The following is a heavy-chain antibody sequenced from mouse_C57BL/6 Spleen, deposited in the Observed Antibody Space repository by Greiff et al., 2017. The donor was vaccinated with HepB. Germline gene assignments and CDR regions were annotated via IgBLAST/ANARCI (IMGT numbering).Heavy chain of an antibody. CDR1: GYTFTSYW. CDR3: ARRSTVGFDY. J-gene: IGHJ2*01. CDR2: IDPSASYT. V-gene: IGHV1-69*01. Sequence: VQLQQSGAELVMPGASVKLSCKASGYTFTSYWMHWVKQRPGQGLEWIGEIDPSASYTNYNQKFKGKSTLTVDKSSSTAYMQLSSLTSEDSAVYYCARRSTVGFDYWGQGTTLTVSS. D-gene: IGHD1-1*01.